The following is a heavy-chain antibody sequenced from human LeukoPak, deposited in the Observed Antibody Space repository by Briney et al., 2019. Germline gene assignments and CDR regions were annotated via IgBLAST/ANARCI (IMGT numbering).Heavy chain of an antibody. CDR2: IIPIFGTT. CDR1: GGTFSSYA. D-gene: IGHD6-19*01. Sequence: SVKVSCKASGGTFSSYAISWVRQAPGQGLEWMGGIIPIFGTTNYAQRFQGRVTITADKSTSTAYMELSSLRSEDTAVYYCARGVAVAGIPNYYYYYMDVWGKGTTVTVSS. V-gene: IGHV1-69*06. J-gene: IGHJ6*03. CDR3: ARGVAVAGIPNYYYYYMDV.